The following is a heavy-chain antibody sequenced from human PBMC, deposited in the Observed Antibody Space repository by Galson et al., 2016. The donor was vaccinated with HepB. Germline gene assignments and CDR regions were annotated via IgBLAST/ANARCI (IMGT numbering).Heavy chain of an antibody. Sequence: GMHWVRQAPGKGLEWVAVIWYDGSNKYYADSVKGRFTISRDNSKNTLYLQTNSLRAEDTAVYYCARDYDFWSAKTGGGSFDIWGQGTMVTVSS. J-gene: IGHJ3*02. CDR1: G. D-gene: IGHD3-3*01. CDR3: ARDYDFWSAKTGGGSFDI. CDR2: IWYDGSNK. V-gene: IGHV3-33*01.